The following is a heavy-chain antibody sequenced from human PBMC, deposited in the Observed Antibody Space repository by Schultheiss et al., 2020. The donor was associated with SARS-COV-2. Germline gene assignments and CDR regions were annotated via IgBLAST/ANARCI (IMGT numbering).Heavy chain of an antibody. CDR2: IYYDGST. J-gene: IGHJ6*02. CDR3: AREDIVVVPAAPKTYYYYGMDV. Sequence: SETLSLTCTVSGGSISNYYWSWIRQHPGKGLEWIGYIYYDGSTDYNPSLRSRVTISVDTSKNQFSLRLSSVTAADTAVYYCAREDIVVVPAAPKTYYYYGMDVWGQGTTVTVSS. CDR1: GGSISNYY. D-gene: IGHD2-2*01. V-gene: IGHV4-4*08.